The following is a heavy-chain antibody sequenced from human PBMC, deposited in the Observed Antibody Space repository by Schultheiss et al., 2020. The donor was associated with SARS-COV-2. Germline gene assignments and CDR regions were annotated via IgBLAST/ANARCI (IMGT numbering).Heavy chain of an antibody. J-gene: IGHJ6*02. D-gene: IGHD3-10*01. CDR3: ARRGGSGSYYRVYYYYGMDV. CDR1: GGSVSGYY. V-gene: IGHV4-34*01. CDR2: INHSGST. Sequence: SQTLSLTCTVSGGSVSGYYWSWIRQPPGKGLEWIGEINHSGSTNYNPSLKSRVTISVDTSKNQFSLKLSSVTAADTAVYYCARRGGSGSYYRVYYYYGMDVWGQGTTVTVSS.